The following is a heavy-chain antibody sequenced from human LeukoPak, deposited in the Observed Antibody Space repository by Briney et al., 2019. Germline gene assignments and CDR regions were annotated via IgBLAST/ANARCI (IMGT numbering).Heavy chain of an antibody. CDR3: ARGLYASGWFHFDY. D-gene: IGHD6-19*01. CDR2: IYTSGST. CDR1: GGSISSYY. J-gene: IGHJ4*02. V-gene: IGHV4-4*07. Sequence: SETLSLTCTVSGGSISSYYWSWIRQPAGQGLEWIGRIYTSGSTNYNPSLKSRVTMSVDTSKNQFSLTLTSVTAADTGEYYCARGLYASGWFHFDYWGQGTLVTVSS.